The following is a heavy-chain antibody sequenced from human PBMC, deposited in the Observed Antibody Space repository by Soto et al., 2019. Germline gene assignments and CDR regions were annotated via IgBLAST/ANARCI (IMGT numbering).Heavy chain of an antibody. V-gene: IGHV4-34*01. CDR3: ARRYGSCFDY. J-gene: IGHJ4*02. D-gene: IGHD5-18*01. CDR1: GGSFNDFY. Sequence: PSETLSLTCAVYGGSFNDFYWNWLRQPPGKGLEWIGEINHGGSTSYNPSLKSRVTISVDTSKNQFSLKLSSVTAADTAVYYCARRYGSCFDYWGQGTLVTVSS. CDR2: INHGGST.